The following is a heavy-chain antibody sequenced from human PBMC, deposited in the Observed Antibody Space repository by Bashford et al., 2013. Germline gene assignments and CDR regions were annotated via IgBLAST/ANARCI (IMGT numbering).Heavy chain of an antibody. V-gene: IGHV4-39*01. CDR2: LYYSGTT. D-gene: IGHD6-13*01. CDR3: ARHELAYSSSWGAIDS. J-gene: IGHJ4*02. Sequence: SETLSLTCSVSGGSISSSGYYWAWIRQSPGKGLEWIGCLYYSGTTYYNPSLQSRVTISAGTSGNQFSLKVTSVTSSDTGVYYCARHELAYSSSWGAIDSWGQGTLVTVSS. CDR1: GGSISSSGYY.